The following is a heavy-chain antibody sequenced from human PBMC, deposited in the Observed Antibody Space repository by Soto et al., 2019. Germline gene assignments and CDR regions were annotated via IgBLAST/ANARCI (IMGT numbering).Heavy chain of an antibody. V-gene: IGHV3-7*01. CDR1: GFTFSSYW. Sequence: EVQLVESGGGLVQPGGSLRLSCAASGFTFSSYWMSWVRQAPGKGLEWVAKIKQDGSEKYYVDSVKGRFTISRDNAKNSLYLQMNSLRAEDTAVYYCARGGKCSSSWFDYWGQGTLVTVSS. J-gene: IGHJ5*01. CDR2: IKQDGSEK. CDR3: ARGGKCSSSWFDY. D-gene: IGHD6-13*01.